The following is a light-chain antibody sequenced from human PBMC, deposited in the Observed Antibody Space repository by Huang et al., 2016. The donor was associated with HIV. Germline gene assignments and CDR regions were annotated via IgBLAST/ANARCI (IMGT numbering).Light chain of an antibody. Sequence: DIVMTQSPLSLPVTPGEPASISCRSSQSLLQSNGHNYVNWFVQKPGHSPQLLIYLGCNRASGVTDRFTGSGSGTDFTLKISRVEAEDVGVYYCMQPLQHPWTLGQGTRVEIK. CDR2: LGC. CDR1: QSLLQSNGHNY. J-gene: IGKJ1*01. V-gene: IGKV2-28*01. CDR3: MQPLQHPWT.